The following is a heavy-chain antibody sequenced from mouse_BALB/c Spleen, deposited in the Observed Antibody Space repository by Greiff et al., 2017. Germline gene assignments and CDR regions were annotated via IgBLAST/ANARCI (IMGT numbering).Heavy chain of an antibody. CDR3: ARVGNYFDY. J-gene: IGHJ2*01. Sequence: QVQLQQSGADLLRLGTSGKVSSKASGYAFPIYWKEWVKQRPGQGLEWIGVINPGSGGTNYNEKFKGKATLTADKSSSTAYMQLSSLTSDDSAVYFCARVGNYFDYWGQGTTLTVSS. CDR1: GYAFPIYW. V-gene: IGHV1-54*01. CDR2: INPGSGGT.